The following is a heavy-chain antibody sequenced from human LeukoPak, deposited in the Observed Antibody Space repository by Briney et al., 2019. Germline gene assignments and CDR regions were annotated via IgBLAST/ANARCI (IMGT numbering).Heavy chain of an antibody. V-gene: IGHV3-64D*06. CDR3: VKRLSNYFDY. CDR1: GVSACSDA. J-gene: IGHJ4*02. CDR2: ISSNRGRT. D-gene: IGHD4/OR15-4a*01. Sequence: PGGALRLSCSASGVSACSDARYCVRQAPGKGLEFDSGISSNRGRTNYTALVQGKLPLSGDNSNNTVYPQISSLRPEHTAVYFCVKRLSNYFDYWGQGTLVSVSS.